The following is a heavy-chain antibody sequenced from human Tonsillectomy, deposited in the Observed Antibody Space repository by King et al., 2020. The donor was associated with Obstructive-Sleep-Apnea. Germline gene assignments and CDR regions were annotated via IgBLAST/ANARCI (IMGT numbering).Heavy chain of an antibody. D-gene: IGHD3-10*01. J-gene: IGHJ6*02. CDR2: ISWNSGSI. CDR1: GFTFDDYA. Sequence: VQLVESGGGLVQPGRSLRLSCAASGFTFDDYAMHWVRLAPGKGLEWVSGISWNSGSIGYADSVKGRFTISRDNAKNSLYLQMNSLRAEDTALYYCAKDKRTSGGLYFYGVDVWGQGTTGTV. V-gene: IGHV3-9*01. CDR3: AKDKRTSGGLYFYGVDV.